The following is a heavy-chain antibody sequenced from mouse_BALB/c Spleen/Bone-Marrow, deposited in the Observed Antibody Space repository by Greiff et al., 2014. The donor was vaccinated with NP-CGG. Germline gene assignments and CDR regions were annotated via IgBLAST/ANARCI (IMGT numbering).Heavy chain of an antibody. CDR1: GYTFTSYW. V-gene: IGHV1-69*02. CDR3: TRDDGSFAY. D-gene: IGHD2-3*01. Sequence: VQLQQSGAELVRPGASVKLSCKASGYTFTSYWINWVKQRPGQGLERIGNIYPSDSYTNYNQKFKDKATLTVDKSSSTAYMQLSSPTSEDSAVYYCTRDDGSFAYWGQGTLVTVSA. CDR2: IYPSDSYT. J-gene: IGHJ3*01.